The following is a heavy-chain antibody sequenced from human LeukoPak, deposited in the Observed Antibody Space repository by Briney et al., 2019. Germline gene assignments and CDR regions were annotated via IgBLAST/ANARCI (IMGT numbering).Heavy chain of an antibody. J-gene: IGHJ4*02. CDR1: GGSFSGCY. V-gene: IGHV4-34*01. Sequence: PSETLSLTCAVYGGSFSGCYWSWIRQPPGKGLEWIGEINHSGSTNYNPSLKSRVTISVDTSKNQFSLKLSSVTAADTAVYYCARGGYFDYWGQGTLVTVSS. CDR2: INHSGST. CDR3: ARGGYFDY.